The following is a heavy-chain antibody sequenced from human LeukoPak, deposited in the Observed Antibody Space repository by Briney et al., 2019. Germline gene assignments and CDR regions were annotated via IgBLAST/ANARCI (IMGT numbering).Heavy chain of an antibody. CDR1: GYTFTSYG. D-gene: IGHD3-22*01. V-gene: IGHV1-69*06. CDR3: ARQVFKLYYYDSGGNGAFDI. Sequence: GASVKVSCKASGYTFTSYGISWVRQAPGQGLEWMGGIIPIFGTANYAQKFQGRVTITADKSTSTAYMELSSLRSEDTAVYYCARQVFKLYYYDSGGNGAFDIWGQGTMVTVSS. CDR2: IIPIFGTA. J-gene: IGHJ3*02.